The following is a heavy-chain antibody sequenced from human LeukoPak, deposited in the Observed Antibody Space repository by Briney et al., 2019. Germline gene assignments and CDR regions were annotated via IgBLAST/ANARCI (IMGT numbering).Heavy chain of an antibody. CDR1: GGSITESY. Sequence: SETLSLTCTVSGGSITESYWSWIRQSPGKGLEWIGHIYYSRSTNYNSSLKSRVTMSLDTSKNQVSLKLSSVTAADTAVYYCARLSIAAAYKALDPWGQGTLVTVSS. V-gene: IGHV4-59*01. CDR3: ARLSIAAAYKALDP. CDR2: IYYSRST. D-gene: IGHD6-13*01. J-gene: IGHJ5*02.